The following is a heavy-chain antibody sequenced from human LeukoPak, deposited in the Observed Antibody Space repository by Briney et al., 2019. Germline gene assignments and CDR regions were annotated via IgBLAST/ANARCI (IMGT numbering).Heavy chain of an antibody. D-gene: IGHD4-17*01. V-gene: IGHV3-7*05. CDR2: IKPEGSGE. CDR3: VGDDYAQY. CDR1: GFTFSSYW. Sequence: TGGSLRLSCAASGFTFSSYWVTWVRQAPGKGLEWVANIKPEGSGEYYVDSVEGRFIISRDNAKNSFYLQMNSLRAEDTAVYYCVGDDYAQYCGQGTLVIVSS. J-gene: IGHJ4*02.